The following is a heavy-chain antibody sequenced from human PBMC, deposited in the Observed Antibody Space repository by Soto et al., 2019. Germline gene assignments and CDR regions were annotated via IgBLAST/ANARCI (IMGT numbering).Heavy chain of an antibody. V-gene: IGHV3-11*01. CDR1: GFTFSDYY. D-gene: IGHD3-16*01. CDR3: ARDHGGGGLALEY. J-gene: IGHJ4*02. CDR2: ISDSGRIT. Sequence: QVHLEESGGGLVKPGGSLRLSCTASGFTFSDYYMSWIRQAPGKGLEWISDISDSGRITHHADSVEGRFTISRDNAKDSLYLQLNNLRPEDSAIYYCARDHGGGGLALEYWGQGTLVSASS.